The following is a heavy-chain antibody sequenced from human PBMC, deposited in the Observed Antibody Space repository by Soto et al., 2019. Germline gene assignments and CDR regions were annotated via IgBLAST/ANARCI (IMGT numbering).Heavy chain of an antibody. D-gene: IGHD2-15*01. CDR3: AKDSRYCSGGSCYPKFDY. Sequence: PGGSLRLSCAASGFTFSSYAMSWVRQAPGKGLEWVSAISGSGGSTYYADSVKGRFTISRDNSKNTLYLQMNSLRAEDTAVYYCAKDSRYCSGGSCYPKFDYWGQGTLVTVSS. V-gene: IGHV3-23*01. CDR1: GFTFSSYA. J-gene: IGHJ4*02. CDR2: ISGSGGST.